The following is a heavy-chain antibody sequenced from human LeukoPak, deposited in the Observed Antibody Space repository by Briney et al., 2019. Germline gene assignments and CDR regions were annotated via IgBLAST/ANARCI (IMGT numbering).Heavy chain of an antibody. Sequence: GGSLRLSCAASGFTFSSYGMHWVRQAPGKGLEWVAVIWYDGSNKYYADSVKGRFTISRDNSKNTLYLQTNSLRAEDTAVYYCARGFLDYDFWSGYYGMDVWGQGTTVTVSS. J-gene: IGHJ6*02. V-gene: IGHV3-33*01. D-gene: IGHD3-3*01. CDR2: IWYDGSNK. CDR1: GFTFSSYG. CDR3: ARGFLDYDFWSGYYGMDV.